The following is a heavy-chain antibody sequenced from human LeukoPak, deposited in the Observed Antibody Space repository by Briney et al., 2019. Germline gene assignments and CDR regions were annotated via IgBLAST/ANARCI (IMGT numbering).Heavy chain of an antibody. CDR1: GFTFDDYG. J-gene: IGHJ4*02. CDR3: AKAVRYSSSSY. D-gene: IGHD6-13*01. Sequence: GGSLRLSCAASGFTFDDYGMSWVRQAPGKGLEWVSGINWNGGSTGYADSVKGRFTISRDNSKNTLYLQMNSLRAEDTAVYYCAKAVRYSSSSYWGQGTLVTVSS. CDR2: INWNGGST. V-gene: IGHV3-20*04.